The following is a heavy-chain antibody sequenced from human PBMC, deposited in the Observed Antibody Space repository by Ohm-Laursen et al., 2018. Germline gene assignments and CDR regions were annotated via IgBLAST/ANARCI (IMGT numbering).Heavy chain of an antibody. CDR3: ARVDILTGYYYY. J-gene: IGHJ4*02. CDR1: GFSLSTGGLG. D-gene: IGHD3-9*01. CDR2: IDWDDDK. V-gene: IGHV2-70*11. Sequence: TQTLTLNCTFSGFSLSTGGLGVGWIRQPPGKALEWLARIDWDDDKYYRTSLKTRLTISKDTSKNQVVLIMTNMDPVDTATYYCARVDILTGYYYYWGQGTLVTVSS.